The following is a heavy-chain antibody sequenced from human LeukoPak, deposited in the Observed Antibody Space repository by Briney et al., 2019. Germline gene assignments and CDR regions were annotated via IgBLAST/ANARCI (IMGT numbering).Heavy chain of an antibody. D-gene: IGHD6-13*01. V-gene: IGHV3-23*01. CDR3: AKVPLIAAPKHFDY. Sequence: GGSLRVSCAASGFTFSSYAMSWVRQAPGKGLEWVSAITGSGGSTYYADSVKGRFTISRDNSKNTLYLQMNRLRAEDTAVYHCAKVPLIAAPKHFDYWGQGTLVTVSS. CDR1: GFTFSSYA. CDR2: ITGSGGST. J-gene: IGHJ4*02.